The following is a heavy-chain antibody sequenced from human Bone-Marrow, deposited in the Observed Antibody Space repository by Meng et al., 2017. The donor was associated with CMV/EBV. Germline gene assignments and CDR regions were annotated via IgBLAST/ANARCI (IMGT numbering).Heavy chain of an antibody. V-gene: IGHV4-34*01. CDR1: GGSFSGYY. Sequence: SQTLSLTCAVYGGSFSGYYWSWIRQPPGKGLEWIGEINHSGSTNYNPSLKSRVTISVDASKNQFSLKLSSVTAADTAVYYCARDDFWRRDDNYYGMDVWGQGTTVTVSS. CDR2: INHSGST. CDR3: ARDDFWRRDDNYYGMDV. D-gene: IGHD3-3*01. J-gene: IGHJ6*02.